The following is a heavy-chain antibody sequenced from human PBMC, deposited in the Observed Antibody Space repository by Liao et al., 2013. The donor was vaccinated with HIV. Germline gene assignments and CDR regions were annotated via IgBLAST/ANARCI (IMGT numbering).Heavy chain of an antibody. CDR2: VCSSGST. D-gene: IGHD2-2*01. Sequence: QVQLQESGPGLVKPSETLSLTCTVSGASISTFCSTWIRHPAGKGLEWIGRVCSSGSTNYNPSLKSRVTISVDTSKNQFSLKLSSVTAADTAVYYCARYCSSTSCYYFDYWGQGTLVTVSS. V-gene: IGHV4-4*07. CDR1: GASISTFC. CDR3: ARYCSSTSCYYFDY. J-gene: IGHJ4*02.